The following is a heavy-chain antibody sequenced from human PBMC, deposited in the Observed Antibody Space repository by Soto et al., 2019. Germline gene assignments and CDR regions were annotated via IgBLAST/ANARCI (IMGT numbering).Heavy chain of an antibody. CDR1: GYTFTSYY. CDR2: INPSGGST. Sequence: GASVKVSCKASGYTFTSYYMHWVRQAPGQGLEWMGIINPSGGSTSYAQKFQGRVTMTRDTSTSTVYMELSSLRSEDTAVYYCARDIVVVVAPPGQGGFDPWGQGTLVTVSS. J-gene: IGHJ5*02. D-gene: IGHD2-15*01. V-gene: IGHV1-46*01. CDR3: ARDIVVVVAPPGQGGFDP.